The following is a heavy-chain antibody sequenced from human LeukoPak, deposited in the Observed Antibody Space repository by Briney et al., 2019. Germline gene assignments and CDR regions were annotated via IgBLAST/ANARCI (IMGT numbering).Heavy chain of an antibody. J-gene: IGHJ4*02. D-gene: IGHD3-9*01. CDR1: GFTFSSYA. Sequence: GGSLRLSCAASGFTFSSYAMSWVRQAPGKGLEWVSAISGSGGSTYYADSVKGRFTISRDNSKNTLYLQMNSLRAEDTAVYYCAKDPRDYYDILTGHCWGQGTLVTVSS. CDR3: AKDPRDYYDILTGHC. CDR2: ISGSGGST. V-gene: IGHV3-23*01.